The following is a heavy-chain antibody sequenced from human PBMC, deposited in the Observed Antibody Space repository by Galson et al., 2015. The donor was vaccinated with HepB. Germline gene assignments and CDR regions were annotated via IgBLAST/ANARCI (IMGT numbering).Heavy chain of an antibody. CDR1: GFTFSAYA. D-gene: IGHD3-22*01. J-gene: IGHJ4*02. Sequence: SLRLSCAASGFTFSAYAMTWVRQAPGKGLEWVSAISGGSTGIYYADSVKGRFTVSRDNSKNTLYLQMNSLRAEDTAVYYCAKEVYDSTGYYLDYWGQGTLVTVSS. V-gene: IGHV3-23*01. CDR3: AKEVYDSTGYYLDY. CDR2: ISGGSTGI.